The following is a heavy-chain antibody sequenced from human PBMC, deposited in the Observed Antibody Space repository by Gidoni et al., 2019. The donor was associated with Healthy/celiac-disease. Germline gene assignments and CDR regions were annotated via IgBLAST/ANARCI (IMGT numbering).Heavy chain of an antibody. V-gene: IGHV3-21*01. Sequence: EVQLVESGGGLVKPGGSLRLSCAASGFPFSSYSMNWVRQAPGKGLEWVSSISSSSSYIYYADSVKGRFTISRDNAKNSLYLQMNSLRAEDTAVYYCARHMTTEKSDAFDIWGQGTMVTVSS. CDR2: ISSSSSYI. D-gene: IGHD4-17*01. CDR1: GFPFSSYS. CDR3: ARHMTTEKSDAFDI. J-gene: IGHJ3*02.